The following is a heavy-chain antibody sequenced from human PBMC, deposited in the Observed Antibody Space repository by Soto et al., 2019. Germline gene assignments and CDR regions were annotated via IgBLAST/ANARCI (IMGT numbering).Heavy chain of an antibody. CDR1: GGSFSGYY. CDR2: INHSGST. Sequence: PSETLSLTCAVYGGSFSGYYWSWIRQPPGKGLEWIGEINHSGSTNYNPSLKSRVTISVDTSKNQFSLKLSSVTAAGTAVYYCARREYCGGDCYSDYWGQGTLVTVSS. V-gene: IGHV4-34*01. CDR3: ARREYCGGDCYSDY. J-gene: IGHJ4*02. D-gene: IGHD2-21*02.